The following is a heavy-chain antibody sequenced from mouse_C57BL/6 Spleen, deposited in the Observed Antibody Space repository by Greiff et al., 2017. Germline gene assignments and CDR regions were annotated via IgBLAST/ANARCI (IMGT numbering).Heavy chain of an antibody. Sequence: VQLQQSGAELMKPGASVKLSCKATGYTFTGYWIEWVKQRPGHGLEWIGEILTGSGSSNYNEQFKGKATFTADTSSNTAYMQLSSLTTEDSAIYYGARSSVAYWGQGTLVTVSA. V-gene: IGHV1-9*01. D-gene: IGHD3-1*01. CDR2: ILTGSGSS. CDR1: GYTFTGYW. J-gene: IGHJ3*01. CDR3: ARSSVAY.